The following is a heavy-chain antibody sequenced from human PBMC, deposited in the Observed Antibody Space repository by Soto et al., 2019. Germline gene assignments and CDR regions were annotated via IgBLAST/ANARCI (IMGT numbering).Heavy chain of an antibody. CDR2: ISGSGGST. J-gene: IGHJ4*02. CDR1: GFTFSSYA. D-gene: IGHD3-3*01. CDR3: AKDAGDFWSGYYVGHVSLDY. V-gene: IGHV3-23*01. Sequence: GGSLRLSCAASGFTFSSYAMSWVRQAPGKGLEWVSAISGSGGSTYYADSVKGRFTISRDNSKNTLYLQMNSLRAEDTAVYYCAKDAGDFWSGYYVGHVSLDYWGQGTLVTVSS.